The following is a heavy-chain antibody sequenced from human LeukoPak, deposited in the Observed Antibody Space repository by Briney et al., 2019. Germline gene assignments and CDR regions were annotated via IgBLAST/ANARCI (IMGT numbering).Heavy chain of an antibody. D-gene: IGHD3-3*01. V-gene: IGHV1-24*01. CDR1: GYTLTELS. J-gene: IGHJ4*02. CDR3: ATQLDFWSGYYRSSYFDY. CDR2: FDPEDGET. Sequence: ASVKVSCKVSGYTLTELSMHWVRQAPGKGLEWMGGFDPEDGETIYAQKFQGRVTMTEDTSTDTAYMELSSLRSEDTAVYYCATQLDFWSGYYRSSYFDYRGQGTLVTVSS.